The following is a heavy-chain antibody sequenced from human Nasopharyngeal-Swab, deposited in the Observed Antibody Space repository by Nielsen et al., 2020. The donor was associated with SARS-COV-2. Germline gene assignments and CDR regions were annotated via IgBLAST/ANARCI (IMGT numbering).Heavy chain of an antibody. Sequence: ASVKVSCKASGHTFTSYGISWVRQAPGQGLEWMGWISAYNGNTNYAQKLQGRVTMTTDTSTSTAYIELRSLRSDDTAVYYCARAYYDILTGRGHDAFDIWGQGTMVTVSS. CDR2: ISAYNGNT. J-gene: IGHJ3*02. V-gene: IGHV1-18*01. CDR3: ARAYYDILTGRGHDAFDI. D-gene: IGHD3-9*01. CDR1: GHTFTSYG.